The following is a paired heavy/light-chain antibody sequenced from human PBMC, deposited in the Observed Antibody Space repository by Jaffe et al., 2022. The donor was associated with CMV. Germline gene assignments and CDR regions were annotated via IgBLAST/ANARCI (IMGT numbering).Heavy chain of an antibody. CDR1: GFTFSSYW. Sequence: EALLVESGGGLVQPGGSLRLSCAASGFTFSSYWMSWVRQAPGKGLEWVANIKRDGSEKYYVDSVKGRFTISRDNAKNSLDLQMNSLRAEDTAVYYCARKSSGYLDGFDIWGQGTMVTVS. V-gene: IGHV3-7*01. D-gene: IGHD3-22*01. CDR3: ARKSSGYLDGFDI. CDR2: IKRDGSEK. J-gene: IGHJ3*02.
Light chain of an antibody. CDR1: SSNIGAGYV. CDR2: DNN. V-gene: IGLV1-40*01. J-gene: IGLJ3*02. Sequence: QSVLTQPPSVSGAPGQRVTISCTGSSSNIGAGYVVHWYQQLPRTAPKLLIYDNNNRPSGVPDRFSGSKSGTSASLAITGLQAEDEADYYCQSYDSSLGAPNWVFGGGTKLSVL. CDR3: QSYDSSLGAPNWV.